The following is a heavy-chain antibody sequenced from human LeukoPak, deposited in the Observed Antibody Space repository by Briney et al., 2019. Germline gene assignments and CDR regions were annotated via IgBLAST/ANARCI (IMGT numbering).Heavy chain of an antibody. J-gene: IGHJ4*02. CDR3: ARHLRGVRGTFDY. CDR2: ISSSGSTI. V-gene: IGHV3-48*03. CDR1: GFTLSSYE. Sequence: GGSLRLSCAASGFTLSSYEMNWVRQAPGKGLEWVSYISSSGSTIYYADSVRGRFTISRDNAKNSLYLQMNSQRAEDTATYFCARHLRGVRGTFDYWGQGTLVTVSS. D-gene: IGHD3-10*01.